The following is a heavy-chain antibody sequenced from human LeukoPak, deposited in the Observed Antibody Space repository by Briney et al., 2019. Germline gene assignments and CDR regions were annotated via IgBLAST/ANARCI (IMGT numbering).Heavy chain of an antibody. Sequence: GGSLRLSCAASGFTLSSYAMSWVRQAPGKGLEGVSAISGSGGSTYYADSVKGRFTISRDNSKNTLYLQMNSLRAEDTAVYYCAKHLQLWLFYYFDYWGQGTLVTVSP. J-gene: IGHJ4*02. CDR3: AKHLQLWLFYYFDY. V-gene: IGHV3-23*01. CDR1: GFTLSSYA. CDR2: ISGSGGST. D-gene: IGHD5-18*01.